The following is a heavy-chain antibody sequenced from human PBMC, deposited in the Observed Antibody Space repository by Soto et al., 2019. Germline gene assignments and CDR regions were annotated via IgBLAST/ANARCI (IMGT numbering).Heavy chain of an antibody. Sequence: PGGSLRLSCAASGFTFSSYAMHWVRQAPGKGLEWVAVISYDGSNKYYADSVKGRFTISRDNSKNTLYLQMNSLRAEDTAVYYCARDRAIFGVVPYYYGMDVWGQGTTVTVS. CDR3: ARDRAIFGVVPYYYGMDV. CDR2: ISYDGSNK. D-gene: IGHD3-3*01. J-gene: IGHJ6*02. V-gene: IGHV3-30-3*01. CDR1: GFTFSSYA.